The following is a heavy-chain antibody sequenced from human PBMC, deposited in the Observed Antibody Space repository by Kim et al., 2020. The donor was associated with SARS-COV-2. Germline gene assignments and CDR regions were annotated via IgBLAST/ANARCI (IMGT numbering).Heavy chain of an antibody. V-gene: IGHV3-33*01. J-gene: IGHJ4*02. CDR1: GFTFSSYG. Sequence: LSLTCAASGFTFSSYGMHWVRQAPGKGLEWVAVIWYDGSNKYYADSVKGRFTISRDNSKNTLYLQMNSLRAEDTAVYYCAREVVRGVIIEYFDYWGQGTLVTVSS. D-gene: IGHD3-10*01. CDR3: AREVVRGVIIEYFDY. CDR2: IWYDGSNK.